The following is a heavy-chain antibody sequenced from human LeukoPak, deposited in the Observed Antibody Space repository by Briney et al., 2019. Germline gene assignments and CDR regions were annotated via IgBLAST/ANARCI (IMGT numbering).Heavy chain of an antibody. CDR1: GGSISSGDYY. CDR2: IYYSGST. Sequence: SETLSLNYTVSGGSISSGDYYWSWIRQPPGKGLEWIGYIYYSGSTYYNPSLKSRVTISVDTSKNQFSLKLSSVTAADTAVYYCARGVLRFLEWLKYYFDYWGQGTLVTVSS. V-gene: IGHV4-30-4*08. CDR3: ARGVLRFLEWLKYYFDY. D-gene: IGHD3-3*01. J-gene: IGHJ4*02.